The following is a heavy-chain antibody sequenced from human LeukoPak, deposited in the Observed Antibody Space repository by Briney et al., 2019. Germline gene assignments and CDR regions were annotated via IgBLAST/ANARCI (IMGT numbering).Heavy chain of an antibody. CDR2: IIPIPGIA. CDR1: GGTFSSYA. CDR3: ARETYCSGGSCYHRATEFDY. Sequence: SVKVSCKASGGTFSSYAISWVRQAPGQGLEWMGRIIPIPGIANYAQKFQGRVTITADKSTSTAYMELSSLRSEDTAVYYCARETYCSGGSCYHRATEFDYWGQGTLVTVFS. D-gene: IGHD2-15*01. V-gene: IGHV1-69*04. J-gene: IGHJ4*02.